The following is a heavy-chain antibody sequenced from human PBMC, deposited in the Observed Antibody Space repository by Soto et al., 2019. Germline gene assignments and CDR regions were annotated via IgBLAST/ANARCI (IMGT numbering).Heavy chain of an antibody. D-gene: IGHD1-26*01. CDR3: AKGIGSSSSRYYGMDV. CDR2: ISYAGSNK. Sequence: QVQLVESGGGVVQPGRSLRLSCAASGFTFSSYGMHWVRQAPGKGLEWVAVISYAGSNKYYADSVKGRFTISRDNSKNTLYLQMNSLRAEDTAVYYCAKGIGSSSSRYYGMDVWGQGTTVTVSS. V-gene: IGHV3-30*18. J-gene: IGHJ6*02. CDR1: GFTFSSYG.